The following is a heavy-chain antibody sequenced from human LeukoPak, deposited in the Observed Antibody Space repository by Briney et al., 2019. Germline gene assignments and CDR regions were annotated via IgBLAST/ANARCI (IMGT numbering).Heavy chain of an antibody. CDR3: ARRNSGYDLLLDAFDI. Sequence: PSETLSLTCTVSGGSISSYYWSWIRQPPGKGLEWIGYIYYSGSTNYNPSLKSRVTISVDTSKNQFSLKLSSVTAADTAVYYCARRNSGYDLLLDAFDIWGQGTMVTVSS. D-gene: IGHD5-12*01. V-gene: IGHV4-59*01. CDR2: IYYSGST. J-gene: IGHJ3*02. CDR1: GGSISSYY.